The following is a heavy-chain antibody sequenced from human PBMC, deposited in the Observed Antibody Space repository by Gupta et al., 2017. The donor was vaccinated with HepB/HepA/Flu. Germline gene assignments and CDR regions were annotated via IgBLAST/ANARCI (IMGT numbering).Heavy chain of an antibody. CDR3: ALYRAGTMLDF. CDR1: GGPMNSKTDY. CDR2: IYYSGGT. D-gene: IGHD3-10*01. V-gene: IGHV4-39*01. J-gene: IGHJ4*02. Sequence: QMQLQESGPGLVEASETLSLTCTVSGGPMNSKTDYWGWIRQPPGKGLEWIGSIYYSGGTHYSPSLDSRATISIDTSMNQFYLKLRSVTAADTAIDSCALYRAGTMLDFWGQGILVTVSS.